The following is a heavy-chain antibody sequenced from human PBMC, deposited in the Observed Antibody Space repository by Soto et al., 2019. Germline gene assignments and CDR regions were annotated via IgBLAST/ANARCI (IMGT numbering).Heavy chain of an antibody. Sequence: QGQLLQSGDEVKTPGASVRVSCRASGYPFTSYGISWVRQAPGQGLEWVAGISAYNGKRDTAQKSQGRVTMTLDTSTDTAHMDLGDLTSAATAVYYCARGRIVASIHDAFETWGQGTKVTVSS. CDR2: ISAYNGKR. CDR1: GYPFTSYG. V-gene: IGHV1-18*01. J-gene: IGHJ3*02. CDR3: ARGRIVASIHDAFET. D-gene: IGHD5-12*01.